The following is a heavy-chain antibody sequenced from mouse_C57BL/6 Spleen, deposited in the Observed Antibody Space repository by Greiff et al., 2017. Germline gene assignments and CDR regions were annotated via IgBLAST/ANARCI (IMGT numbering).Heavy chain of an antibody. CDR3: ARGGGNSNFDY. D-gene: IGHD2-1*01. V-gene: IGHV1-80*01. Sequence: VQLQQSGAELVKPGASVKISCKASGYAFSSYWMNWVKQRPGTGLEWIGQIYPGDGDTNYNGKFKGKATLTADKSSSTAYMQLSSLTSEDSAVYFCARGGGNSNFDYWGQGTTRTVSS. CDR2: IYPGDGDT. CDR1: GYAFSSYW. J-gene: IGHJ2*01.